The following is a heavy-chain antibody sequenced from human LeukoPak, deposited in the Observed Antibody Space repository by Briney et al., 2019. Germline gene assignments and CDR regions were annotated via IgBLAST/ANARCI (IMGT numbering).Heavy chain of an antibody. Sequence: ASVKVSCKASGYTFTSYDINWVRQATGQGLEWMGWMNPNSGNTGYAQKFQGRVTMTRNTSISTAYVELSSLRSEDTAVHYCARVYRQLRPYYFDYWGQGTLVTVSS. CDR3: ARVYRQLRPYYFDY. V-gene: IGHV1-8*01. J-gene: IGHJ4*02. D-gene: IGHD4-23*01. CDR1: GYTFTSYD. CDR2: MNPNSGNT.